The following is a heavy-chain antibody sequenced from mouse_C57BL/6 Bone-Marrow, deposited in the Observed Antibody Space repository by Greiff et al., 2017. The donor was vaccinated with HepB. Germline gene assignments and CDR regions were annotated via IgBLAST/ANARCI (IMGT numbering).Heavy chain of an antibody. CDR3: TTTVVDY. V-gene: IGHV14-4*01. CDR1: GFNIKDDY. J-gene: IGHJ2*01. Sequence: SGAELVRPGASVKLSCTASGFNIKDDYMHWVKQRPEQGLEWIGWIDPENGDTEYASKFQGKATITADTSSNTAYLQLSSLTSEDTAVYYCTTTVVDYWGQGTTLTVSS. D-gene: IGHD1-1*01. CDR2: IDPENGDT.